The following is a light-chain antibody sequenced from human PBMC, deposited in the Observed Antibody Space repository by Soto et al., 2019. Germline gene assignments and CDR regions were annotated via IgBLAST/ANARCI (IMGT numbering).Light chain of an antibody. CDR1: SSNIGNNA. CDR3: AAWDDSLNGLV. Sequence: QSVLTQPPSVSEAPRQRVTISCSGSSSNIGNNAVNWYQQLPGKAPKLLIYYDDLLPSGVSDRFSGSKSGTSASLATSGLQSEDEADYYRAAWDDSLNGLVFGTGTKVTVL. V-gene: IGLV1-36*01. CDR2: YDD. J-gene: IGLJ1*01.